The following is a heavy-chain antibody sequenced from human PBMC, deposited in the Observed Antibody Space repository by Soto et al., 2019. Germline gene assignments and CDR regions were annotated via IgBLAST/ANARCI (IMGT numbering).Heavy chain of an antibody. CDR2: ISWNSGSI. CDR1: GFTFDDYA. V-gene: IGHV3-9*01. D-gene: IGHD6-13*01. Sequence: PGGSLRLSCAASGFTFDDYAMHWVRQAPGKGLEWVSGISWNSGSIGYADSVKGRFTISRDNAKNSPYLQMNSLRAEDTALYYCAKDPSSSWSESYFDYWGQGTLVTVSS. J-gene: IGHJ4*02. CDR3: AKDPSSSWSESYFDY.